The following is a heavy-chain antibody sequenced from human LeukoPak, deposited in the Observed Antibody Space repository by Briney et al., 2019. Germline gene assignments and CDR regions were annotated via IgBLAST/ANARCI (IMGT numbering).Heavy chain of an antibody. J-gene: IGHJ6*02. D-gene: IGHD3-22*01. CDR3: ATVRGYYLNYYYYYGMDV. CDR2: FDPEDGET. Sequence: ASVKVSCKVSGYTLTELSMHWVRQAPGKGLEWMGGFDPEDGETIYAQKFQGRVTMTEDTSTDTAYMELSSLRSEDTAVYYCATVRGYYLNYYYYYGMDVWGQGTTVTVSS. CDR1: GYTLTELS. V-gene: IGHV1-24*01.